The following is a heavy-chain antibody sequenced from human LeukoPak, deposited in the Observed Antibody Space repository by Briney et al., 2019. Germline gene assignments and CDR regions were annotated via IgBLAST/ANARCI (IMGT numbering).Heavy chain of an antibody. Sequence: ASVKVSCKASGYSFTDYYMHWVRQAPGQGLEWMGWINPNSGGTNYAQKFQGRVTMTRDTSIRTAYMELSRLRPDDTAVYYCARSPHILTGENFDYWGQGTLVTVSS. V-gene: IGHV1-2*02. CDR1: GYSFTDYY. D-gene: IGHD3-9*01. CDR3: ARSPHILTGENFDY. CDR2: INPNSGGT. J-gene: IGHJ4*02.